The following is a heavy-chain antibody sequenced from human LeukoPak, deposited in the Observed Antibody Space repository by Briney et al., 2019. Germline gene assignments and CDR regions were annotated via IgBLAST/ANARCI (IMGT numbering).Heavy chain of an antibody. J-gene: IGHJ3*02. D-gene: IGHD2-2*01. Sequence: SVKVSCKASGGTFSSYAISWVRQAPGQGLEWMGRTIPILGIANYAQKFQGRVTITADKSTSTAYMELSSLRSEDTAVYYCAGDIVVVPARAFDIWGQGTMVTVSS. CDR2: TIPILGIA. CDR1: GGTFSSYA. V-gene: IGHV1-69*04. CDR3: AGDIVVVPARAFDI.